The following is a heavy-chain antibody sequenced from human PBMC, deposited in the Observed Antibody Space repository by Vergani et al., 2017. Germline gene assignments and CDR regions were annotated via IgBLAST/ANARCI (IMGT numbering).Heavy chain of an antibody. CDR3: ATLWGYFDY. J-gene: IGHJ4*02. CDR2: IWYDGSNK. D-gene: IGHD3-16*01. Sequence: QVQLVESGGGVVQPGRSLRLSCAASGFTFSSYGMHWVRQAPGKGLEWVAVIWYDGSNKYYAASVKGRFTISRDNSKNTLYLQMNSLRAEDTAVYYCATLWGYFDYWGQGTLVTVSS. V-gene: IGHV3-33*01. CDR1: GFTFSSYG.